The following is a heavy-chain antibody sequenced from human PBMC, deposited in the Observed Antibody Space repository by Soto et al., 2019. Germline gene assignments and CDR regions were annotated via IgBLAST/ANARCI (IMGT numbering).Heavy chain of an antibody. Sequence: QLQLQESGPGLVKPSETLSLTCTVSGGSISSSSYYWGWIRQPPGKGLEWMGSIYYSGSTYYNPSLKSRVTISVDTSKNQFSLKLSSVTAADTAVYYCARRGMKTGPLFDPWGQGTLVTVSS. V-gene: IGHV4-39*01. CDR1: GGSISSSSYY. CDR3: ARRGMKTGPLFDP. J-gene: IGHJ5*02. CDR2: IYYSGST. D-gene: IGHD2-15*01.